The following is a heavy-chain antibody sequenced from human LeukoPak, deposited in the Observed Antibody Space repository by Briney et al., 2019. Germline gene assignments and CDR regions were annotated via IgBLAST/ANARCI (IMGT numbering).Heavy chain of an antibody. D-gene: IGHD7-27*01. J-gene: IGHJ3*02. CDR3: ARQTGDDALDI. Sequence: ASVEVSCEASGYTLTGHYIHWVRQAPGQGLEWMGWISPHSGFTMYPQRFQGRVTMTTDTSISTAFLEVRRLRSDDTAAYYCARQTGDDALDIWGQGTMITVYS. V-gene: IGHV1-2*02. CDR2: ISPHSGFT. CDR1: GYTLTGHY.